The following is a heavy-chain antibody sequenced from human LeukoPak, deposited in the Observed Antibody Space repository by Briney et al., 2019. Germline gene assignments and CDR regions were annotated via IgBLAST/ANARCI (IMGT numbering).Heavy chain of an antibody. CDR1: GFTFSSYG. D-gene: IGHD3-16*02. CDR2: LSGSGGTT. V-gene: IGHV3-23*01. CDR3: AKEGGYGELSSYFDY. J-gene: IGHJ4*02. Sequence: GGSLRLSCAASGFTFSSYGMSWVRQAPGKGLEWVSALSGSGGTTYYADSVKGRFTISRDNSKNTLYLQMNSLRAEDTAVYYCAKEGGYGELSSYFDYWGQGTLVTVSS.